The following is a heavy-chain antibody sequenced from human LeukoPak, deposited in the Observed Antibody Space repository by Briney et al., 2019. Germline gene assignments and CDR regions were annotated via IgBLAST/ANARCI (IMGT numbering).Heavy chain of an antibody. CDR3: ARGQVVISEYYFDY. V-gene: IGHV3-53*01. Sequence: GGSLRLSCAASGFTVSSNYMSWVRQAPGKGLEWVSVIYSGGSTYYADSVKGRFTISSDNSKNTLYLQMNSLRAEDTAVYYCARGQVVISEYYFDYWGQGTLVTVSS. CDR1: GFTVSSNY. D-gene: IGHD3-22*01. J-gene: IGHJ4*02. CDR2: IYSGGST.